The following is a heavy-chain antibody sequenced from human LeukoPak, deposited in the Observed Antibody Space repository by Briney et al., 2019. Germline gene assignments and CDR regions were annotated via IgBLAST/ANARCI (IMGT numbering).Heavy chain of an antibody. J-gene: IGHJ5*02. CDR1: GESLNGHY. V-gene: IGHV4-34*01. CDR3: ARNGQSGFSFDP. CDR2: GSDSGGT. D-gene: IGHD2-8*01. Sequence: PSETLSLTCAVYGESLNGHYWSWIRQPPGKGLEWIGEGSDSGGTKFNPSLKSRVTISADTSKNQFSLKLSSVTAADTAVYYCARNGQSGFSFDPWGQGTLVTVSS.